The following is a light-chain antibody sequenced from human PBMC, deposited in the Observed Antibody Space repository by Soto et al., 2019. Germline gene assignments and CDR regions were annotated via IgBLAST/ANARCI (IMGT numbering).Light chain of an antibody. V-gene: IGKV1-5*01. Sequence: DIQMTQSPSTLSASVGDRVTITCRASQSISTRLAWYQQKPGKAPNLLIYDVSSLESGVPSRFSGGGSGTEFTLTISSRQPDDFATYYCQQDNSYPRTFGQGTKREIK. CDR2: DVS. CDR3: QQDNSYPRT. J-gene: IGKJ2*01. CDR1: QSISTR.